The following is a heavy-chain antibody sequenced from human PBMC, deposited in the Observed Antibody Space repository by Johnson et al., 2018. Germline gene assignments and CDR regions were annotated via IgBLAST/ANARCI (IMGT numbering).Heavy chain of an antibody. V-gene: IGHV3-53*01. CDR3: AIGADPYCGGDCCFQY. D-gene: IGHD2-21*02. CDR2: IYSGGST. Sequence: VQLVESGGGLIQPGGSLRLSCAASGFTVSSNYMTWVRQAPGKGLEWVSVIYSGGSTYYADSVKGRFTISRDSSKNTLYPHMNSLRAEDPAGGYCAIGADPYCGGDCCFQYWGQGTLVTVSS. CDR1: GFTVSSNY. J-gene: IGHJ1*01.